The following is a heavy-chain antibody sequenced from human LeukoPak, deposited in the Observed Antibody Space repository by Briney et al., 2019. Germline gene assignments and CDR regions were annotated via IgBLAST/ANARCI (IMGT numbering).Heavy chain of an antibody. Sequence: SQTLSLTCTVSGGSISSGSYYWSWIRQPAGKGLEWLGRIYTSESTNYNPSLKSRVTISVDTSKNQLFLKLSSVTAADTAVYYCARDLGGANWFDPWGQGTLVTVSS. CDR1: GGSISSGSYY. J-gene: IGHJ5*02. V-gene: IGHV4-61*02. CDR3: ARDLGGANWFDP. CDR2: IYTSEST. D-gene: IGHD3-16*01.